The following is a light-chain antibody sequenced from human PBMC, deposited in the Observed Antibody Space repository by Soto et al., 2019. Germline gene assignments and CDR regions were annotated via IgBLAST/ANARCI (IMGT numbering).Light chain of an antibody. CDR3: QQYHFFWT. CDR1: QSIDSG. V-gene: IGKV1-5*03. CDR2: KAS. Sequence: DIQMTQSPSTLSASVGDRVTITCRASQSIDSGLAWYQQKPGKAPKLLIYKASTLESGVPLSFSGSGSGTEFTLTITILQPDDFATYYCQQYHFFWTFGQGTRVEIK. J-gene: IGKJ1*01.